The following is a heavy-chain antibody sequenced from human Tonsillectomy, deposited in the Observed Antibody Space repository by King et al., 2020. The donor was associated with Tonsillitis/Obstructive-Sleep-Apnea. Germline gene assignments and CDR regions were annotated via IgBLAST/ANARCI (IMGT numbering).Heavy chain of an antibody. D-gene: IGHD6-13*01. CDR3: ARLYSSYHYYYYMDV. CDR1: GGSFSGYY. J-gene: IGHJ6*03. CDR2: INHSGST. Sequence: HVQLQQWGAGLLKPSETLSLTCAVYGGSFSGYYWSWIRQPPGKGLEWIGEINHSGSTNYNPSLKSRVTISVDTSKNQFSLKLSSVTAADTAVYYCARLYSSYHYYYYMDVWGKGTTVTVSS. V-gene: IGHV4-34*01.